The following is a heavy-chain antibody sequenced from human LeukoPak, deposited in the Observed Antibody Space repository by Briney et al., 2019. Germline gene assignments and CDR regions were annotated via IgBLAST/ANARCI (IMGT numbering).Heavy chain of an antibody. CDR2: IRYDGSNK. CDR1: GFTFSSYG. Sequence: GGSLRLSCAASGFTFSSYGMHWVRQAPGKGLEWVAFIRYDGSNKYYADSVKGRFTISRDNSKNTLYLQMNSLRAEDTAVYYCAKDPGIAAAGKLDYWGQGTLVTVSS. CDR3: AKDPGIAAAGKLDY. J-gene: IGHJ4*02. V-gene: IGHV3-30*02. D-gene: IGHD6-13*01.